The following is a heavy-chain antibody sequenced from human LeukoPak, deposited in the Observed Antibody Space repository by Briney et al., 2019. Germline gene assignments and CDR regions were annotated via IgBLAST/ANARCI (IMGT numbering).Heavy chain of an antibody. CDR2: FDPEDGAT. Sequence: ASVKLSCKVAVYTLTDLAINWVRQAPGKGREWMGGFDPEDGATMYGQKFQRRVNMTEHTATDTGYREVSSLRSECAGVYYCVTASIFYGVFACDFGGQGTGVSVSS. CDR1: VYTLTDLA. CDR3: VTASIFYGVFACDF. J-gene: IGHJ4*02. D-gene: IGHD3-3*01. V-gene: IGHV1-24*01.